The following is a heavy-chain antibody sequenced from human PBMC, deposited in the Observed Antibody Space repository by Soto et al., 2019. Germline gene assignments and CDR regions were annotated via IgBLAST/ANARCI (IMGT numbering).Heavy chain of an antibody. CDR2: IYNSGTT. Sequence: PPETPSLPCTVSGGALNSGGSYWAWIRQPPGKGLEWVASIYNSGTTYYNPSLTSRVTISVDTSKNQFSLKLSSVTAADTAVHYSARALPSFYYSYFYVLGFWGQRATVTV. CDR1: GGALNSGGSY. V-gene: IGHV4-39*07. J-gene: IGHJ6*02. CDR3: ARALPSFYYSYFYVLGF. D-gene: IGHD3-16*02.